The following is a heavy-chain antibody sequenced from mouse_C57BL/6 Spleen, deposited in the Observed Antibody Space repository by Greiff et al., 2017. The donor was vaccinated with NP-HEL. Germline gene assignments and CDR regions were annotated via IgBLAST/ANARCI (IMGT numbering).Heavy chain of an antibody. Sequence: QVQLKESGPGLVQPSQSLSITCTVSGFSLTSYGVHWVRQSPGKGLEWLGVIWSGGSTDYNAAFISRLSISKDNSKSQVFFKMNSLQADDTAIYYCARKGELGHYFDVWGTGTTVTVSS. V-gene: IGHV2-2*01. CDR1: GFSLTSYG. J-gene: IGHJ1*03. CDR2: IWSGGST. D-gene: IGHD4-1*01. CDR3: ARKGELGHYFDV.